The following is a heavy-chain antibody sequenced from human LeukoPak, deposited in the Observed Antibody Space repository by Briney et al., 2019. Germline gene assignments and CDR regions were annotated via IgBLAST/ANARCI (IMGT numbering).Heavy chain of an antibody. D-gene: IGHD3-3*01. CDR3: ARDLEYYDFWSGAPSTPFDP. Sequence: ASVKVSCKASGYTFTSYYMHWVRQAPGQGLEWMGIINPSGGSTSYAQKFQGRVTMTRDTSTSTVYMELSSLRSEDTAVYYCARDLEYYDFWSGAPSTPFDPWGQGTLVTVSS. J-gene: IGHJ5*02. CDR1: GYTFTSYY. CDR2: INPSGGST. V-gene: IGHV1-46*03.